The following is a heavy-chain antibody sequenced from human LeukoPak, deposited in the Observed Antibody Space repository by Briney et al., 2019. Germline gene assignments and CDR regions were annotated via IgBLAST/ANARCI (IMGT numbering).Heavy chain of an antibody. CDR1: GFTFSGSA. D-gene: IGHD6-13*01. CDR2: IRSKANSYAT. Sequence: GGSLRLSCAASGFTFSGSAMHWVRQASGKGLEWVGRIRSKANSYATAYAASVKGRFTISRDDSKNTAYLQMNSLKTEDTAVYYCTNGRSSETYSSSTSYWGQGTLVTVSS. J-gene: IGHJ4*02. CDR3: TNGRSSETYSSSTSY. V-gene: IGHV3-73*01.